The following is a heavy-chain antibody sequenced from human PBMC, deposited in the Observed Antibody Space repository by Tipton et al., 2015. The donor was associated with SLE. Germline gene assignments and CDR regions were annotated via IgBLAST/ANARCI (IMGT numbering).Heavy chain of an antibody. J-gene: IGHJ4*02. CDR1: GGSFSGFY. V-gene: IGHV4-34*01. D-gene: IGHD3-22*01. Sequence: TLSLTCAVYGGSFSGFYWSWIRQSPGKGLEWIGEINHSGSTNYNPSLKSRVTVSLDPSKNQFSLKMTSVTAADTAVYYCARGQTTVEVVVAPPHFDYWGQGTLVTVSS. CDR2: INHSGST. CDR3: ARGQTTVEVVVAPPHFDY.